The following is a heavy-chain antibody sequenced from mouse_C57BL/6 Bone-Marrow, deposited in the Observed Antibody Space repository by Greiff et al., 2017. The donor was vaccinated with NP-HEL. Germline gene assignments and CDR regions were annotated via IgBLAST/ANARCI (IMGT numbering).Heavy chain of an antibody. J-gene: IGHJ2*01. CDR3: TTLGITGTDY. CDR2: IDPENGDT. D-gene: IGHD4-1*01. CDR1: GFNIKDDY. Sequence: EVQLQESGAELVRPGASVKLSCTASGFNIKDDYMHWVKQRPEQGLEWIGWIDPENGDTEYASKFQGKATITADTSSNTAYLQLSSLTSEDTAVYYRTTLGITGTDYWGQGTTLTVSS. V-gene: IGHV14-4*01.